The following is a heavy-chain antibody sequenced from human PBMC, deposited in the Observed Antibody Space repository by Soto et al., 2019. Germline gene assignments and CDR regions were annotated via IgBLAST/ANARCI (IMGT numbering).Heavy chain of an antibody. J-gene: IGHJ4*02. Sequence: QVQLQESGPRLVKPSGTLSLTCYVSGGSISSTNWWTWVRQPPGKGLEWIGEIYHTGNTNYNPSVRRRVTISVAKSNTAFPLHLRAVPAADTAVYYSATLPPRIAVRLLPTPTWGQGILVTVSS. CDR3: ATLPPRIAVRLLPTPT. CDR1: GGSISSTNW. D-gene: IGHD2-15*01. V-gene: IGHV4-4*02. CDR2: IYHTGNT.